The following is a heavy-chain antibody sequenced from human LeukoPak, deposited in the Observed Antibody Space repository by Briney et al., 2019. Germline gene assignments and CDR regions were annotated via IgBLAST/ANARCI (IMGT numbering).Heavy chain of an antibody. D-gene: IGHD1-26*01. CDR3: AKDGRVRNGVELDS. V-gene: IGHV3-23*01. Sequence: GGSLRLSCAASGFTFGNYAMSWVRQAPGKGLEWVSGISGSGGNTYYADSVKGRFTVSRDSSKNTLYLQMNSLRAEDTAVYYCAKDGRVRNGVELDSWGQGTLVTVSS. CDR2: ISGSGGNT. CDR1: GFTFGNYA. J-gene: IGHJ4*02.